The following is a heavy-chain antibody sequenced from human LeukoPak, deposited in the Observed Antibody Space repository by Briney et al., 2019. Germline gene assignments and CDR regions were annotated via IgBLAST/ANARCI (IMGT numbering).Heavy chain of an antibody. V-gene: IGHV4-59*01. CDR2: TSDSGHT. D-gene: IGHD6-19*01. Sequence: SETLSLTCTVSGGSIRNYYWNWIRQPPGKGPEWIGYTSDSGHTDYKPSLKSRVTISVDLSKNQFSLKLTSATAADTAVYYCARGKAVALAYWGQGTLVTVSS. J-gene: IGHJ4*02. CDR3: ARGKAVALAY. CDR1: GGSIRNYY.